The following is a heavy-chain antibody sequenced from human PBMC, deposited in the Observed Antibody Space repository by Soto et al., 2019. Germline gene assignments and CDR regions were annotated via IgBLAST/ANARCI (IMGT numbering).Heavy chain of an antibody. CDR2: IIPIFGTA. D-gene: IGHD2-15*01. CDR1: GGTFSSYA. J-gene: IGHJ4*02. V-gene: IGHV1-69*06. Sequence: QVQLVQSGAEVKKPGSSVQVSCKASGGTFSSYAISWVRQAPGQGLEWMGGIIPIFGTANYAQKFQGRVTITADKSTSTAYMELSSLRSEDTAVYYSARAMGYCSGGSCYSFDYWGQGTLVTVSS. CDR3: ARAMGYCSGGSCYSFDY.